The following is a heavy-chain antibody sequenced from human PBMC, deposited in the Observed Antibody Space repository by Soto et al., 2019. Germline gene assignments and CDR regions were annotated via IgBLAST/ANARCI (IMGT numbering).Heavy chain of an antibody. CDR2: ISYDGSSK. V-gene: IGHV3-30*18. CDR3: AKDRRDYDFWSGYYYYGMDV. CDR1: WFLFRSYG. D-gene: IGHD3-3*01. Sequence: VGSLRLSCAVSWFLFRSYGMYWVRQAPGKGLECVGVISYDGSSKYYADSVKGRFTISRDNPKNMLYLQMNNLRADDTAVYYCAKDRRDYDFWSGYYYYGMDVWGQGTTVTVSS. J-gene: IGHJ6*02.